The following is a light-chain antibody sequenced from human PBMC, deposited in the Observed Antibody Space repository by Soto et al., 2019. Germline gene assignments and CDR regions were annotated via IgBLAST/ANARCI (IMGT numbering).Light chain of an antibody. CDR1: GSDISAYNY. Sequence: QSALTQPASVSGSPGQSITISCTGTGSDISAYNYVSWYQQHPGKAPKLMIYEVGDRPSGLSNRFSGSKSGNTASLTISGLQAEDEAYYYCSSYAGSNTYDVIFGGGTQLTVL. V-gene: IGLV2-14*01. CDR3: SSYAGSNTYDVI. J-gene: IGLJ2*01. CDR2: EVG.